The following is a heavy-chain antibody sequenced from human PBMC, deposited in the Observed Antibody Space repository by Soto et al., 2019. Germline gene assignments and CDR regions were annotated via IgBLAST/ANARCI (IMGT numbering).Heavy chain of an antibody. Sequence: QLQLQESGPGLVKPSETLSLTCTVSGGSISSSSYYWGWIRQPPGKGLEWIGSIYYSGSTYYNPSLKSRVTISVDTSKTQFSLKLSSVTAADTAVYYCATTAPKSDSTRDGYNSAGTRGIDYWGQGTLVTVSS. CDR1: GGSISSSSYY. V-gene: IGHV4-39*01. D-gene: IGHD5-12*01. CDR2: IYYSGST. J-gene: IGHJ4*02. CDR3: ATTAPKSDSTRDGYNSAGTRGIDY.